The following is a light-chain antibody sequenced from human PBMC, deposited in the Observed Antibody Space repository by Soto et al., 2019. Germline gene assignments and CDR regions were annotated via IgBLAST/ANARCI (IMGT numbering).Light chain of an antibody. Sequence: DIQMTQSPSSLTASVGDRVTITCRASQGISNYLVWYQQKPGKVPKLLIYAASTLQSGVPSRFSGSGSGTDFTLTISSLQPEDVATYYWQKYNGAQWAFGQGTKVEIK. V-gene: IGKV1-27*01. CDR1: QGISNY. CDR3: QKYNGAQWA. J-gene: IGKJ1*01. CDR2: AAS.